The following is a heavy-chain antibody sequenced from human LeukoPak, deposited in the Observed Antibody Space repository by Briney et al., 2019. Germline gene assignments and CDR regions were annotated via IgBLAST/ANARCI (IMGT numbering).Heavy chain of an antibody. Sequence: GGSLRLSCAASGFTFSTYGMHWVRRAPGKGLEWVAIIWYDGSNEYYGDSVNGRFTISRDNSKNTLYLQMNSLRAEDAAVYYCAREDNSGYFPLDYWGQGTLVTVSS. D-gene: IGHD3-22*01. CDR2: IWYDGSNE. CDR1: GFTFSTYG. CDR3: AREDNSGYFPLDY. V-gene: IGHV3-33*01. J-gene: IGHJ4*02.